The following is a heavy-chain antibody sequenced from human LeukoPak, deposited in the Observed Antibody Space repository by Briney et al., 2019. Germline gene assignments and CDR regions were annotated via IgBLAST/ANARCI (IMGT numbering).Heavy chain of an antibody. CDR1: GFTFSSYA. Sequence: SGGPLRLSCAASGFTFSSYAMSWVRQAPGKGLEWVSAISGSGGSTYYADSVKGRFTISRDNSKNTLYLQMNSLRAEDTAVYYCAKDLERDIVVVVAAMVSDYWGQGTLVTVSS. CDR3: AKDLERDIVVVVAAMVSDY. D-gene: IGHD2-15*01. CDR2: ISGSGGST. J-gene: IGHJ4*02. V-gene: IGHV3-23*01.